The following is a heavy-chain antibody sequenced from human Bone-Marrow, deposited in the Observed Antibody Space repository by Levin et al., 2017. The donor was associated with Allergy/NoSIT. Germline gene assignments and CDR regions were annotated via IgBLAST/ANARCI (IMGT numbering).Heavy chain of an antibody. CDR3: ARGVVGNGRFDY. D-gene: IGHD3-22*01. J-gene: IGHJ4*02. V-gene: IGHV3-33*01. CDR2: IWYDGSNK. CDR1: GFTFSSYG. Sequence: GGSLRLSCAASGFTFSSYGMHWVRQAPGKGLEWVAVIWYDGSNKYYADSVKGRFTISRDNSKNTLYLQMNSLRAEDTAVYYCARGVVGNGRFDYWGQGTLVTVSS.